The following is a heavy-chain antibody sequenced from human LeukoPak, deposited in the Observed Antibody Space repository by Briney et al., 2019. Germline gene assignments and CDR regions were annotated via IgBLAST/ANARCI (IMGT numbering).Heavy chain of an antibody. CDR1: GYTFTGYY. J-gene: IGHJ3*02. CDR2: INPNSGGT. Sequence: ASVKVSCKASGYTFTGYYMHWVRQAPGQGLEWMGRINPNSGGTNYAQKFQGRVTMTRDTSISTAYMELSGLRSDDTAVYYCARVYDSSGYYYDRYAFDIWGQGTMVTVSS. V-gene: IGHV1-2*06. D-gene: IGHD3-22*01. CDR3: ARVYDSSGYYYDRYAFDI.